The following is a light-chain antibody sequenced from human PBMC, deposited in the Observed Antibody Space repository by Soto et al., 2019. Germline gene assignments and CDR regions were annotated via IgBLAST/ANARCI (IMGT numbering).Light chain of an antibody. Sequence: EIVLTQSPGTRSLSPGERATLSCRASQSVSGNYLALYQQKPCHAPRLLIFGISSRGTAIPDRFSGSGAGTDVSIIISSMEKEEVAAYYCEQYGSSTRTFGQGTKVDIK. V-gene: IGKV3-20*01. CDR2: GIS. CDR1: QSVSGNY. CDR3: EQYGSSTRT. J-gene: IGKJ1*01.